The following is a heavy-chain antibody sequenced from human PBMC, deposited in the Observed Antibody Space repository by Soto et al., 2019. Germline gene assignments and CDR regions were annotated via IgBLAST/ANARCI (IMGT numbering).Heavy chain of an antibody. CDR1: GDTFSIYT. D-gene: IGHD6-13*01. CDR2: VLPFLDIT. V-gene: IGHV1-69*02. CDR3: AGDRDNSNWPNFDS. Sequence: QVQLVQSGSEVKKPGSSVRVSCKTSGDTFSIYTISWVRQAPGQGLEWMGRVLPFLDITSYSQRFQGRVTITADRSTTTAYMELTSLRSEDTAVYYCAGDRDNSNWPNFDSWGQGTLVTVSS. J-gene: IGHJ4*02.